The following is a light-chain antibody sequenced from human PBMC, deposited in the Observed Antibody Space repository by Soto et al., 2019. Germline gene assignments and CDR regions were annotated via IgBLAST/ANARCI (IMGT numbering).Light chain of an antibody. Sequence: EIVWTKSPGSLALSPRDRASLSCRASQSVSSNYLAWYQQKPGQAPRLIIYGASSWATGSPDRISGRGSGTDFTLTISRLEPEDFALYYCQQDVVDLPLTFGRGTRLEIK. V-gene: IGKV3-20*01. CDR1: QSVSSNY. J-gene: IGKJ5*01. CDR3: QQDVVDLPLT. CDR2: GAS.